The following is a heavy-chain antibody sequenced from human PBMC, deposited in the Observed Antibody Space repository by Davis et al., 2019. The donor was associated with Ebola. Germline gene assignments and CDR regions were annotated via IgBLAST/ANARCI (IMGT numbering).Heavy chain of an antibody. Sequence: GGSLRLSCAASGFTFDDYAMHWVRQAPGKGLEWVSGISWNSGSIGYADSVKGRFTISRDNAKNSLYLQMNSLRAEDTALYYCARSSGYGLYWGQGTLVTVSS. CDR3: ARSSGYGLY. V-gene: IGHV3-9*01. CDR1: GFTFDDYA. D-gene: IGHD5-12*01. J-gene: IGHJ4*02. CDR2: ISWNSGSI.